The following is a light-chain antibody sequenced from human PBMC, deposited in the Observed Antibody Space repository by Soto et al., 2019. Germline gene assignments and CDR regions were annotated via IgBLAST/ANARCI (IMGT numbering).Light chain of an antibody. V-gene: IGLV1-40*01. CDR3: QSYYNGLTAHV. CDR2: AST. CDR1: SSNIGAGYD. Sequence: QSVLTQPPSVSGAPGQRVTISCTGISSNIGAGYDVHWYQQFPGVAPKLLIYASTDRPSGVPDRFSGSKSGASASLAITDRQHEDDADYYFQSYYNGLTAHVFGSGTKVTVL. J-gene: IGLJ1*01.